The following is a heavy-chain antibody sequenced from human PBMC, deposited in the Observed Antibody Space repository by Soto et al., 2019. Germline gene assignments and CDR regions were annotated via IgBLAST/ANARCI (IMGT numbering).Heavy chain of an antibody. CDR3: ASVRRYFVWSPWRLDDFDI. CDR2: IYSGGNT. D-gene: IGHD3-9*01. Sequence: EGSLRLSCAASGFTVSSNYMSWVRQAPGKGLEWVSVIYSGGNTYYADSAKCRFTISRDNSKNTLNPQMNSLRAEDTAVYYCASVRRYFVWSPWRLDDFDIWGQGTMVTVSS. CDR1: GFTVSSNY. J-gene: IGHJ3*02. V-gene: IGHV3-53*01.